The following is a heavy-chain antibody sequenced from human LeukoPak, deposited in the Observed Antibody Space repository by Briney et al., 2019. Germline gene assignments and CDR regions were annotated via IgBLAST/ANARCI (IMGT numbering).Heavy chain of an antibody. Sequence: GGSLRLSCAASGFTFSTYEMNWVRQAPGKGLEWVSYISSIGTTLYYADSVKGRFTISRDNAKNSLYLQMNSLRAEDTALYYCAKDIYGSGLDYWGQGTLVTVSS. CDR3: AKDIYGSGLDY. CDR2: ISSIGTTL. CDR1: GFTFSTYE. J-gene: IGHJ4*02. D-gene: IGHD3-10*01. V-gene: IGHV3-48*03.